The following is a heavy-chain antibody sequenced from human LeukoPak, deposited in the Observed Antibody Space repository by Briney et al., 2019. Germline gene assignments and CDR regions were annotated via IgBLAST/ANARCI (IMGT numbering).Heavy chain of an antibody. V-gene: IGHV1-18*01. Sequence: ASVKVSCKASGYTFTSYGTSWVRQAPGQGLEWMGWISTYNGHTNYAQKLQGRVTMTTDTSTSTAYMELRSLRPDDTAVYYCARDHRAYIVVVPTAIPFDYWGQGTLVTVSS. J-gene: IGHJ4*02. D-gene: IGHD2-2*02. CDR2: ISTYNGHT. CDR1: GYTFTSYG. CDR3: ARDHRAYIVVVPTAIPFDY.